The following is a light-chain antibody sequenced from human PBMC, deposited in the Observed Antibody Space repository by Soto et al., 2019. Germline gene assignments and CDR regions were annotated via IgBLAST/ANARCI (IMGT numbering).Light chain of an antibody. CDR1: SSNIENNY. Sequence: QSALTQPPSMSAAPGQKVTISCSGSSSNIENNYVSWYQQDPGTAPKLLVYDNNRRPSGIPDRFSGSKSGTSATLGITGLQPGDEAHYYCVTWDSSLSVVVFGGGTKLTVL. J-gene: IGLJ2*01. CDR3: VTWDSSLSVVV. CDR2: DNN. V-gene: IGLV1-51*01.